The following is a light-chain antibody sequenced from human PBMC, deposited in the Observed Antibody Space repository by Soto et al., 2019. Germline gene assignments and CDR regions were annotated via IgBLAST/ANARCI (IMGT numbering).Light chain of an antibody. V-gene: IGKV3-15*01. CDR1: QSVNSN. CDR2: GAS. Sequence: EIVMTQSPATLSVSPGERATLSCRASQSVNSNLAWYQQKPGQAPRLLIYGASTRATGVPARFSGSGSGTEFTLTVSSLQSQHFAVYFCQHYNNWPTFGQGTKVEIK. CDR3: QHYNNWPT. J-gene: IGKJ1*01.